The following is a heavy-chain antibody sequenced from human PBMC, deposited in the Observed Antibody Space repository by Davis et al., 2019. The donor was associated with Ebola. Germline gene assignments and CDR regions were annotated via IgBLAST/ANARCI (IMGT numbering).Heavy chain of an antibody. V-gene: IGHV3-33*08. CDR1: GLTFSNFA. CDR3: ARGPGGDYYFDY. Sequence: PGGSLRLSCEASGLTFSNFAMSWVRQAPGKGLEWVAVTWHDGNNKYYADSVKGRFTVSRDNSQNTLYLQMNSLRAEDTAVYYCARGPGGDYYFDYWGRGTLVTVSS. D-gene: IGHD4-17*01. J-gene: IGHJ4*02. CDR2: TWHDGNNK.